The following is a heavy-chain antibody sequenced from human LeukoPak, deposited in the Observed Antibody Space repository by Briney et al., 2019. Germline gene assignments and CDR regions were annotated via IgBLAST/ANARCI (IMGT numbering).Heavy chain of an antibody. V-gene: IGHV3-23*01. CDR1: GISFTSFA. J-gene: IGHJ4*02. Sequence: PGGSLRLSCAASGISFTSFAMTRVRQAPGKGLEWVSVITGSGRTFYAASVEGRFTISRDNSKNTLSLQLDSLTADDTVIYYRAKGKRVGSPCYFDSWGQGTLVTVSS. D-gene: IGHD6-6*01. CDR2: ITGSGRT. CDR3: AKGKRVGSPCYFDS.